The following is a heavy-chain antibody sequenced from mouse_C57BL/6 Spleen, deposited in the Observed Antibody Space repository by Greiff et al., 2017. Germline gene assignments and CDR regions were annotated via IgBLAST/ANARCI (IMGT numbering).Heavy chain of an antibody. Sequence: QVQLQQPGAELVRPGSSVKLSCKASGYTFTSYWMHWVKQRPIQGLEWIGNIDPSDSETHYNQKFKDKATLTVDKSSSTAYMQLSSLTSEDSAVYYCARYGWLPREGFDYWGQGTTLTVSS. CDR1: GYTFTSYW. CDR3: ARYGWLPREGFDY. CDR2: IDPSDSET. V-gene: IGHV1-52*01. J-gene: IGHJ2*01. D-gene: IGHD2-3*01.